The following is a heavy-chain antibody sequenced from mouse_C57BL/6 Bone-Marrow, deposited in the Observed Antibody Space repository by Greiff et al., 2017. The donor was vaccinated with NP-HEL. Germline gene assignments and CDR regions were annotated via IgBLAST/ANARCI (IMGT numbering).Heavy chain of an antibody. CDR2: INPYNGGT. D-gene: IGHD2-1*01. CDR3: ARLVYYGKAFAY. J-gene: IGHJ3*01. V-gene: IGHV1-19*01. CDR1: GYTFTDYY. Sequence: VQLQQSGPVLVKPGASVKMSCKASGYTFTDYYMNWVKQSHGKSLEWIGVINPYNGGTSYNQKFKGKATLTVDKSSSTAYMELNSLTSEDSAVYYCARLVYYGKAFAYWGQGTLVTVSA.